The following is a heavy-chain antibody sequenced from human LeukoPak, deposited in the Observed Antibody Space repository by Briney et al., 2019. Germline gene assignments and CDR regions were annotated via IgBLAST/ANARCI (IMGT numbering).Heavy chain of an antibody. CDR1: GYTFTSYG. Sequence: ASVKVSCKASGYTFTSYGISWVRQAPGQGLEWMGWISAYNGNTNYAQKLQGRVTMTTDTSTSTAYMELRSLRSDDTAGYYCARGGPQGYYCYCMDVWGQGTTVTVSS. CDR2: ISAYNGNT. J-gene: IGHJ6*02. CDR3: ARGGPQGYYCYCMDV. V-gene: IGHV1-18*01.